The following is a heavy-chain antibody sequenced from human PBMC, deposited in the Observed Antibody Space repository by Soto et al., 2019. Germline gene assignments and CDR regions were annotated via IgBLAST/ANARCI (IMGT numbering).Heavy chain of an antibody. Sequence: QVQLVQSGAEVKKPGASVKVYSKTSGYTFTGYGINWVRQAPGHGLEWMGWISVFNGNTKYGQNIPDRVIMTTDTSTSTAYMELRSLRSDDTAVYFCGRDGSGGIIDSWGQGTMLIVSS. CDR2: ISVFNGNT. V-gene: IGHV1-18*01. CDR1: GYTFTGYG. J-gene: IGHJ3*01. CDR3: GRDGSGGIIDS. D-gene: IGHD1-26*01.